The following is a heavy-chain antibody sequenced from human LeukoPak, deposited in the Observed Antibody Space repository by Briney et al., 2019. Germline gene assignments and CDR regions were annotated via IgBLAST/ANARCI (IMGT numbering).Heavy chain of an antibody. CDR2: INPSGGST. CDR1: GYTFTSYY. CDR3: ARMVRGDGYGMDV. V-gene: IGHV1-46*03. D-gene: IGHD3-10*01. J-gene: IGHJ6*02. Sequence: ASVKVSCKASGYTFTSYYMHWVRQAPGQGLEWMGIINPSGGSTSYAQKFQGRVTMTRDTSTSTVYTELSSLRSEDTAVYYCARMVRGDGYGMDVWGQGTTVTVSS.